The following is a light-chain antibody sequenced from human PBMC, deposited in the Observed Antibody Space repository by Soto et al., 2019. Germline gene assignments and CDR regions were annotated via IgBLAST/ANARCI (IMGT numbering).Light chain of an antibody. CDR2: EVT. V-gene: IGLV2-14*01. Sequence: QSVLTQPASVSGSPGQSITISCTGTSSDVGGYNYVSWYQQHPDKAPKLMIYEVTNRPSGVSFRFSGSKSGNTASLTISGLQHEDEADYYCSSYTRTSTLYVFGTGTKLTVL. CDR1: SSDVGGYNY. CDR3: SSYTRTSTLYV. J-gene: IGLJ1*01.